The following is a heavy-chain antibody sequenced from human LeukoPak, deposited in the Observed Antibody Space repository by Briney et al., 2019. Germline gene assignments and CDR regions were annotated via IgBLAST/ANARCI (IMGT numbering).Heavy chain of an antibody. CDR2: IDGSSGRT. CDR3: AKDGDVQVHNYYWHLDV. J-gene: IGHJ6*03. D-gene: IGHD7-27*01. V-gene: IGHV3-23*01. CDR1: GFTFSNFA. Sequence: GGSLRLSCVVSGFTFSNFAMTWVRQAPGVGLEWVSTIDGSSGRTWYADPVRGRFTISRDNSKDTLYLEMNSLRAEDTAEYYCAKDGDVQVHNYYWHLDVWGKGTTVTVSS.